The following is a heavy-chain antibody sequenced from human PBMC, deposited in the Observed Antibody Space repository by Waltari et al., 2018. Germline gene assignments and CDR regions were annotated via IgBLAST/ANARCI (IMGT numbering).Heavy chain of an antibody. D-gene: IGHD1-26*01. CDR3: ARLVVGALGDDY. CDR1: GYSISSGYY. Sequence: QVQLQESGPGLVKPSETLSLTCAVSGYSISSGYYWGWIRQPPGKGLEWIGSIYHSGSNYDNPALKSRVTISVDTSKNQFSRKLSSVTAADTAVYYCARLVVGALGDDYWGQGTLVTVSS. J-gene: IGHJ4*02. V-gene: IGHV4-38-2*01. CDR2: IYHSGSN.